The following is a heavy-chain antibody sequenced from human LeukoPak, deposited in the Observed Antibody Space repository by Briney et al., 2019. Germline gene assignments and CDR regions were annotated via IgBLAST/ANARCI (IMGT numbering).Heavy chain of an antibody. J-gene: IGHJ3*02. CDR1: GFTFDDYA. V-gene: IGHV3-43*02. Sequence: GGSLLLSCAASGFTFDDYAMHWVRQAPGKGLEWVSLISGDGGSTYYADSVKGRFTISRDNSKNSLYLQMNSLRTEDTALYYCAKDSWGYSSGWFRGTDNDAFDIWGQGTMVTVSS. CDR2: ISGDGGST. D-gene: IGHD6-19*01. CDR3: AKDSWGYSSGWFRGTDNDAFDI.